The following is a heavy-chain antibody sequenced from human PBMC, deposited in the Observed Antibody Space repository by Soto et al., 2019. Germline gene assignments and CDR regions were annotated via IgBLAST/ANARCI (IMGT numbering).Heavy chain of an antibody. CDR3: ARQGPAATDYYYYYMDV. D-gene: IGHD2-2*01. CDR1: GGSFSGYY. CDR2: INHSGST. V-gene: IGHV4-34*01. J-gene: IGHJ6*03. Sequence: PSETLSLTCAVYGGSFSGYYWSRIRQPPGKGLEWIGEINHSGSTNYNPSLKSRVTISVDTSKNQFSLKLSSVTAADTAVYYCARQGPAATDYYYYYMDVWRKGTTVTISS.